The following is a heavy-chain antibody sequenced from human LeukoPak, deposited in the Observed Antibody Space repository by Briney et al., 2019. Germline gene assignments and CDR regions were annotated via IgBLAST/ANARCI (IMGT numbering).Heavy chain of an antibody. V-gene: IGHV4-39*07. Sequence: SETLSLTCTVSGGSISSSSYYWGWIRQPPGKGLEWIGSIYYSGSTYYNPSLKSRVAISVDTSKNQFSLKLSSVTAADTAVYYCARPTGYSSSWYVVDYWGQGTLVTVSS. CDR1: GGSISSSSYY. D-gene: IGHD6-13*01. J-gene: IGHJ4*02. CDR2: IYYSGST. CDR3: ARPTGYSSSWYVVDY.